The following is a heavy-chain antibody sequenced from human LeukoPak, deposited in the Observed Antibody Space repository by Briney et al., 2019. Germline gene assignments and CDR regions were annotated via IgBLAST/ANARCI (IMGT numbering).Heavy chain of an antibody. Sequence: SETLSLTCTVSGGSISSSSYYWGWIRQPPGKGLEWIGSIYYSGSTYYNPSLKSRVTISVDTSKNQFSLKLSSVTAADTAVYYCARSYSSGWYVWFDPWGQGTLVTVSS. J-gene: IGHJ5*02. CDR2: IYYSGST. CDR3: ARSYSSGWYVWFDP. D-gene: IGHD6-19*01. CDR1: GGSISSSSYY. V-gene: IGHV4-39*07.